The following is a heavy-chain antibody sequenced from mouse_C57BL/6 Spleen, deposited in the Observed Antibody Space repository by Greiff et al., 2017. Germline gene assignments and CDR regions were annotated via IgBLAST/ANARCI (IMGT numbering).Heavy chain of an antibody. CDR1: GYTFTSYW. D-gene: IGHD3-3*01. Sequence: QVQLQQPGAELVKPGASVKLSCKASGYTFTSYWMHWVKQRPGRGLEWIGRIDPNSGGTNYNEKFKSKAKLTVDKPYSTAYMQLSSLTSEDSAVYYCARGRDSSYFDVWGTGTTVTVSS. CDR2: IDPNSGGT. V-gene: IGHV1-72*01. CDR3: ARGRDSSYFDV. J-gene: IGHJ1*03.